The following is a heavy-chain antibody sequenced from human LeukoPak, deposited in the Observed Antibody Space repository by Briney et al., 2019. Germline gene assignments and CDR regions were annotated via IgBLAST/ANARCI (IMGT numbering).Heavy chain of an antibody. Sequence: GGSLRLSCAVSGITLSNYGMSWVRQAPGKGLEWVAGLSDSGGSTNYADSVKGRFTISRDNPKNTLYLQMNSLRPEDTAVYFCAKRGVVIRVILVGFHKEAYYFDSWGQGTTVTVSS. CDR1: GITLSNYG. CDR2: LSDSGGST. CDR3: AKRGVVIRVILVGFHKEAYYFDS. J-gene: IGHJ4*03. V-gene: IGHV3-23*01. D-gene: IGHD3-22*01.